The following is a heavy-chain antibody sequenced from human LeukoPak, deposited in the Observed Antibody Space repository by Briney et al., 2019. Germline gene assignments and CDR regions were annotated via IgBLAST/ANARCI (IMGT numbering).Heavy chain of an antibody. J-gene: IGHJ5*02. Sequence: GAALKISSKGSGSIITNYWIDWVRQVPGKLLEWMGIIYPGDSDTRYSPSFRGQVTISVDKSINTAYLQWNSLQASDTAMYYCARRTPARHWFDPWGQGTLVTVSS. CDR2: IYPGDSDT. V-gene: IGHV5-51*01. D-gene: IGHD1-14*01. CDR1: GSIITNYW. CDR3: ARRTPARHWFDP.